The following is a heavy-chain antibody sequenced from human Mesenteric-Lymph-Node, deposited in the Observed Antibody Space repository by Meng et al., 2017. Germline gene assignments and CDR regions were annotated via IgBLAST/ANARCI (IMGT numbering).Heavy chain of an antibody. CDR1: GFTFSSYE. D-gene: IGHD2-15*01. Sequence: GESLKISCAASGFTFSSYEMNWVRQAPGKGLEWVSYISSSGSTIYYADSVKGRFTISRDNAKNSLYLQMNSLRAEDTAVYYCAKAPREYCSGGSCYQFDYWGQGTLVTVSS. J-gene: IGHJ4*02. V-gene: IGHV3-48*03. CDR3: AKAPREYCSGGSCYQFDY. CDR2: ISSSGSTI.